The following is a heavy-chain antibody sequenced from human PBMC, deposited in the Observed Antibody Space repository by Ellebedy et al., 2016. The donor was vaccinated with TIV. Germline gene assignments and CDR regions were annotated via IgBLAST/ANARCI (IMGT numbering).Heavy chain of an antibody. Sequence: PGGSLRLSCTVSGFSFRSYGMPWVRQAPGKGLEWVAVIWYDGSKKYYAASVKGRFTISRDNSKNTLFLQMTSLRVEDTAVYYWAKDFNWYSGYWGPGTLVTVSS. CDR2: IWYDGSKK. J-gene: IGHJ4*02. V-gene: IGHV3-33*06. D-gene: IGHD2-21*01. CDR1: GFSFRSYG. CDR3: AKDFNWYSGY.